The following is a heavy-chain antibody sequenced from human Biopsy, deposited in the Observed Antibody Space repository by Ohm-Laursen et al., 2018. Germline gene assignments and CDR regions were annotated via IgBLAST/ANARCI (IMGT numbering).Heavy chain of an antibody. J-gene: IGHJ2*01. CDR1: GGSISSSY. D-gene: IGHD3-22*01. V-gene: IGHV4-59*01. Sequence: SDTLSLTCGVSGGSISSSYWSWIRQPPGKGLEWIGYVYYTGSTDYNPSLQSRVTISVDTSKNHFSLRLRSVTPADTAIYYCARDRGYYSDRTVPGYFDLWGRGTLVTVSS. CDR3: ARDRGYYSDRTVPGYFDL. CDR2: VYYTGST.